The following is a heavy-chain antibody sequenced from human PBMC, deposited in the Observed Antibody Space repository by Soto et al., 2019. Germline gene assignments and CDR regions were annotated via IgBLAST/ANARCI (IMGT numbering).Heavy chain of an antibody. Sequence: GASVKVSCKASGFTFTSSAVQWVRQARGQRLEWIGWIVVGSGNTNYAQKFQERVTITRDMSTSTAYMELSSLRSEDTAVYYCAADLGGYFDWLYYGMDVWGQGTTVTVS. CDR2: IVVGSGNT. CDR3: AADLGGYFDWLYYGMDV. V-gene: IGHV1-58*01. J-gene: IGHJ6*02. D-gene: IGHD3-9*01. CDR1: GFTFTSSA.